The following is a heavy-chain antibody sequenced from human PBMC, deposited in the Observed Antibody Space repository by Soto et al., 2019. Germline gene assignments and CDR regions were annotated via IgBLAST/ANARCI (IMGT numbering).Heavy chain of an antibody. D-gene: IGHD3-22*01. CDR3: ARDKFPRDSSGYPYTSDY. CDR2: ISSSSSYM. V-gene: IGHV3-21*01. Sequence: PGGSLRLSCAASGFTFSSYSMNWVRQAPGKGLEWVSSISSSSSYMYYADSVKGRFTISRDNAKNSLYLQMNSLRAEDTAVYYCARDKFPRDSSGYPYTSDYWGQGTLVTVSS. CDR1: GFTFSSYS. J-gene: IGHJ4*02.